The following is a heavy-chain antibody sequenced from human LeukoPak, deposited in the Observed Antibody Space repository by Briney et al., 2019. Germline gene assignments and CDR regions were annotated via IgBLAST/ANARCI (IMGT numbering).Heavy chain of an antibody. D-gene: IGHD6-6*01. CDR2: ISSSSSYI. CDR3: ARDFPMAARAFYYYYYMDV. CDR1: GFTFSSYE. Sequence: GGSLRLSCVVSGFTFSSYEMNWVRQAPGKGLEWVSSISSSSSYIYYADSVKGRFTISRDNAKNSLYLQMNSLRAEDTAVYYCARDFPMAARAFYYYYYMDVWGKGTTVTVSS. J-gene: IGHJ6*03. V-gene: IGHV3-21*01.